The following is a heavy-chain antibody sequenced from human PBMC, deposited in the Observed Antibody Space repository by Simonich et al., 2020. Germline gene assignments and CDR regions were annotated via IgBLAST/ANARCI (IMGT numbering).Heavy chain of an antibody. D-gene: IGHD6-19*01. J-gene: IGHJ6*02. CDR3: ARWIAVAGTGAYGMDV. Sequence: EVQLVEAGGGLVKPGGSMRLYCVASGFTFSSYSMNWVRQSPGKGLEWVASISSSSSYIYYADSVKSRFSISRDNAKNSLYLQMNSLIAEYTAVYYCARWIAVAGTGAYGMDVWGQGTTVTVSS. CDR2: ISSSSSYI. V-gene: IGHV3-21*01. CDR1: GFTFSSYS.